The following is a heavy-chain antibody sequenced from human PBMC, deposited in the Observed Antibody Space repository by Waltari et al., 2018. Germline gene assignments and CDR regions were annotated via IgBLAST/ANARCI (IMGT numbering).Heavy chain of an antibody. D-gene: IGHD3-3*01. V-gene: IGHV4-31*03. Sequence: QVQLQESGPGLVKPSQTLSLTCTVSGGSISSGNYYWSWIRQHPGKGLEWVGHINHSGSTDYSPSLKGRVTISIDTSKNQFSLKLRSVTAADTAIYYCARDRFSLDPWGQGTLVTVSS. CDR2: INHSGST. CDR1: GGSISSGNYY. CDR3: ARDRFSLDP. J-gene: IGHJ5*02.